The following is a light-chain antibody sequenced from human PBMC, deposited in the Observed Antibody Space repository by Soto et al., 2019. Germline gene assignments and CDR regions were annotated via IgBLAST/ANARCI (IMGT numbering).Light chain of an antibody. CDR3: ISYTGSSTSYV. CDR1: RSDIGSYNY. V-gene: IGLV2-14*01. Sequence: QSVLTQPASVSGSPGQSSTISCSGTRSDIGSYNYVAWYQQFPGKTPKILIYGVSNRPSGVSSRFSGSKSGNTASLTISGLQAEDEAEYYCISYTGSSTSYVFGSGTKLTVL. CDR2: GVS. J-gene: IGLJ1*01.